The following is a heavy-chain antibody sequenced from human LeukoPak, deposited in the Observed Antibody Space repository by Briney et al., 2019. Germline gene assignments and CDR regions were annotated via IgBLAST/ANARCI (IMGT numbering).Heavy chain of an antibody. CDR1: GGSFRGYY. D-gene: IGHD3-22*01. CDR3: ARGDYYDSSGTPHFDP. V-gene: IGHV4-34*01. CDR2: INHSGST. J-gene: IGHJ5*02. Sequence: PSETLSLTCAVYGGSFRGYYWSWIRQPPGKGLEWIGEINHSGSTNYNPSLKSRVTISVDTSKNQFSLKLSSVTAADTAVYDCARGDYYDSSGTPHFDPWGQGTLVTVSS.